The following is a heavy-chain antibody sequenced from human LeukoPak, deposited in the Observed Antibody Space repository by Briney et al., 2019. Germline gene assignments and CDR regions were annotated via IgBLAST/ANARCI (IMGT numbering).Heavy chain of an antibody. D-gene: IGHD2-2*02. J-gene: IGHJ4*02. V-gene: IGHV1-18*01. Sequence: ASVKVSCKASGYTFTSYGISWVRQAPGQGLEWMGWISAYNGNTNYAQKLQGRVTITRNTSISTAYMELSSLRSEDTAVYYCARGRTADIVVVPAAIPEELDYWGQGTLVTVSS. CDR2: ISAYNGNT. CDR3: ARGRTADIVVVPAAIPEELDY. CDR1: GYTFTSYG.